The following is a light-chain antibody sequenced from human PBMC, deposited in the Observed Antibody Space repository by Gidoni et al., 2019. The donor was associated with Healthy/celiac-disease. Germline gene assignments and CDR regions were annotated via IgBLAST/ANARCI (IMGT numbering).Light chain of an antibody. CDR2: GAS. CDR1: QSVSSN. V-gene: IGKV3-15*01. J-gene: IGKJ2*01. Sequence: EIVMTQSTATLSVSPGERATLSCRASQSVSSNLAWYQQKPGQAPRLLIYGASTRATGIPARFSGSGSWTEFTLTISSLQSEDFAVYYCQQYNNWPPYTFGQGTKLEIK. CDR3: QQYNNWPPYT.